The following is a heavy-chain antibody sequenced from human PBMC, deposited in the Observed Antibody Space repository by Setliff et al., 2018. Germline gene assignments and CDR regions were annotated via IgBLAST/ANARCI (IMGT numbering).Heavy chain of an antibody. J-gene: IGHJ4*02. CDR2: VKSKSEGGTT. CDR1: GFTFSNAW. Sequence: GSLRLSCAASGFTFSNAWMSWVRQAPGKGLEWVGRVKSKSEGGTTHYAGPVKGRITVSRDDSKNTLYLDLNSLQIEDTAVYYCTTAGSSDWVPIAYWGQGTLVTVSS. V-gene: IGHV3-15*05. D-gene: IGHD3-10*01. CDR3: TTAGSSDWVPIAY.